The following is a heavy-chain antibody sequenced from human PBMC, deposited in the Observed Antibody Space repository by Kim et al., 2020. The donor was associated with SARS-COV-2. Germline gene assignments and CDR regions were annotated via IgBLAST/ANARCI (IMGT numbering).Heavy chain of an antibody. CDR2: RKNDGRVK. J-gene: IGHJ4*02. D-gene: IGHD2-15*01. V-gene: IGHV3-7*01. CDR3: ANDAGGGFDS. Sequence: GGSLRLSCAASGFIFRNYWMTWVRQAPGKGLEWVANRKNDGRVKYDVYAKKGRFTISRDNAKNSVLQQINIRGDEYTAVYYWANDAGGGFDSWDQGMLVT. CDR1: GFIFRNYW.